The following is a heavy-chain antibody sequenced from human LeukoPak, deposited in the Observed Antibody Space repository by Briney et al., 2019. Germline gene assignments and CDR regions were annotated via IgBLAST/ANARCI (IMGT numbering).Heavy chain of an antibody. CDR1: GDSISSGGYY. V-gene: IGHV4-31*03. Sequence: SQTLSLTCIVSGDSISSGGYYWNWIRQPPGKGLEWIGYIYQSGNTYYNPSLKSRVTISVDTSKNQFSLKLSSVTAADTAVYYCARGPFSPDSSGYMNVWGQGTTVTVSS. CDR3: ARGPFSPDSSGYMNV. D-gene: IGHD3-22*01. J-gene: IGHJ6*02. CDR2: IYQSGNT.